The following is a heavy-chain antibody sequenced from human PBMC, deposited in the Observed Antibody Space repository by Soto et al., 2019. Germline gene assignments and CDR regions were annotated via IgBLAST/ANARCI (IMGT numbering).Heavy chain of an antibody. CDR3: ARQYCTNGVCYSDFEY. J-gene: IGHJ4*02. Sequence: GASVKVSCKAFGYTFTSYYMHWVRQAPGQGLEWMGIINPSGGNTNYAQKLQGRVTMTTDTSTSTAYMELRSLRSDDTAVYYCARQYCTNGVCYSDFEYWGQGTLVTVSS. CDR1: GYTFTSYY. V-gene: IGHV1-46*01. D-gene: IGHD2-8*01. CDR2: INPSGGNT.